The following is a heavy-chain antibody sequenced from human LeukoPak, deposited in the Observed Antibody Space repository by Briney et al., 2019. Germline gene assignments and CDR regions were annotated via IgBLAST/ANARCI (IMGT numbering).Heavy chain of an antibody. Sequence: GGSLRLSCAASGFTFSHYWMTWVRQTPGKGLEWVANINLQGSEKHYVDSVKGRFTISRDNRKNSLYLQMNSLRAEDTAVYYCASSYCGGDCLLLGDAFDMWGQGTMVTVSS. CDR2: INLQGSEK. D-gene: IGHD2-21*02. CDR1: GFTFSHYW. CDR3: ASSYCGGDCLLLGDAFDM. J-gene: IGHJ3*02. V-gene: IGHV3-7*01.